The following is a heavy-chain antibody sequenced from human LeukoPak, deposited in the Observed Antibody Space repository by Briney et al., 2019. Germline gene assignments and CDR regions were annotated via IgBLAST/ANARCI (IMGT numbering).Heavy chain of an antibody. D-gene: IGHD6-13*01. V-gene: IGHV4-61*01. CDR1: GGSISSGSFY. CDR2: IYYSGGT. CDR3: ARRYGTWLRYFDL. Sequence: SETLSLTCTVSGGSISSGSFYWSWIRQPPGKGLEWIGYIYYSGGTNYNPSLKSRVTISVDTSKNQFSLKLSSVTAADTAVYYCARRYGTWLRYFDLWGRGTLVTVSS. J-gene: IGHJ2*01.